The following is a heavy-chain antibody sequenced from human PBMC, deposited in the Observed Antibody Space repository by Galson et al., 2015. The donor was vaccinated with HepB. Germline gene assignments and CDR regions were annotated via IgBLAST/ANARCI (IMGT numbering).Heavy chain of an antibody. V-gene: IGHV4-39*01. CDR3: ARHDYYYDSRRDVDWYFDL. D-gene: IGHD3-22*01. CDR2: IYYSGST. Sequence: SETLSLTCTVSGGSISSSSYYWGWIRQPPGTELEWIGSIYYSGSTYYNPSLKSRVTISVDTSKNQFSLKLSSVTAADTAVYYCARHDYYYDSRRDVDWYFDLWGRGTLVTVSS. CDR1: GGSISSSSYY. J-gene: IGHJ2*01.